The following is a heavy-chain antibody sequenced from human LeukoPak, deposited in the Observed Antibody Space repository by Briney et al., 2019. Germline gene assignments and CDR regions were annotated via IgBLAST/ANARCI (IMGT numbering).Heavy chain of an antibody. CDR3: AREDYGVKSGLD. Sequence: GGSLRLSCAASGFTFSSYGMHWVRQAPGKGLEWVAFIRYDGSNKYYADSVKGRFTISRDNAKNSLYLQMNSLRGEDTAVYYCAREDYGVKSGLDWGQGTLVTVSS. CDR2: IRYDGSNK. J-gene: IGHJ4*02. CDR1: GFTFSSYG. D-gene: IGHD4-23*01. V-gene: IGHV3-30*02.